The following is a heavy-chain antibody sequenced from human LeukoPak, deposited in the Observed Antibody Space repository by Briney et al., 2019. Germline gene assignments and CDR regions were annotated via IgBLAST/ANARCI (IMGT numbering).Heavy chain of an antibody. V-gene: IGHV4-4*07. Sequence: PSETLSLTCTVSGGSISSYYWSWMRQPAGKGLEWIGRIDTSGYTNYKPSLKSRVTMSVDTSKNQFSLKLSSVTAADTAVYYCARVSSSWYQDWYFDLWGRGTLVTVSS. CDR3: ARVSSSWYQDWYFDL. D-gene: IGHD6-13*01. CDR1: GGSISSYY. J-gene: IGHJ2*01. CDR2: IDTSGYT.